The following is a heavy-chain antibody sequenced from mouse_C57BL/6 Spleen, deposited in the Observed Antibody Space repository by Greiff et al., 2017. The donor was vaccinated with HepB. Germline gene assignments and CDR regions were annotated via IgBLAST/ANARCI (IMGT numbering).Heavy chain of an antibody. CDR1: GYTFTTYP. CDR2: FHPYNDDT. CDR3: ARAQYDYDGYFDY. D-gene: IGHD2-4*01. V-gene: IGHV1-47*01. Sequence: VQVVESGAELVKPGASVKMSCKASGYTFTTYPIEWMKQNHGKSLEWIGNFHPYNDDTKYNEKFKGKATLTVEKSSSTVYLELSRLTSDDSAVYYCARAQYDYDGYFDYWGQGTTLTVSS. J-gene: IGHJ2*01.